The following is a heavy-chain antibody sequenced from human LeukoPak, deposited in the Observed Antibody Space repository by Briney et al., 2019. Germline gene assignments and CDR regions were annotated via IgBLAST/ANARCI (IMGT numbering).Heavy chain of an antibody. Sequence: GGSLRLSCAASGFTFSSYDMNWVRQAPGKGLEWVSSISSSGSYKYYADSVKGRFSISRDNTKNSLYLQMNTLRAEDTAVYHCAREGMGYYDSSGYPRGWLAFDIWGQETMVTVSS. V-gene: IGHV3-21*01. CDR1: GFTFSSYD. CDR2: ISSSGSYK. J-gene: IGHJ3*02. D-gene: IGHD3-22*01. CDR3: AREGMGYYDSSGYPRGWLAFDI.